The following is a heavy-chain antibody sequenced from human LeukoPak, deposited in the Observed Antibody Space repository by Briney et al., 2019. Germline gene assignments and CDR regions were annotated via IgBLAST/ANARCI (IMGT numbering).Heavy chain of an antibody. V-gene: IGHV4-34*01. J-gene: IGHJ6*02. CDR1: GGSFSGYY. CDR3: ASRYYYYGMDA. Sequence: SETLSLTCAVYGGSFSGYYWSWIRQPPGKGLEWIGEINHSGSTNYNPSLKSRVTISVDTSKNQFSLKLSSVTAADTAVYYCASRYYYYGMDAWGQGTTVTVSS. CDR2: INHSGST.